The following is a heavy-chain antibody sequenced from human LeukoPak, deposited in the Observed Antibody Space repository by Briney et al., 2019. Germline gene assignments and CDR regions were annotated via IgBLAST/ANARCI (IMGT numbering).Heavy chain of an antibody. V-gene: IGHV4-59*08. J-gene: IGHJ6*04. CDR2: IYYRGST. Sequence: SETLSLTCTVSGGSISTSYWSWIRQPPGKGLEWIGYIYYRGSTNFSPSLKRRVTMPVDTSKNELSLKLPSMTAADTAVYYCARHRRQQLRSFEWLRNYHGLDVWGEGTTITVSS. CDR3: ARHRRQQLRSFEWLRNYHGLDV. CDR1: GGSISTSY. D-gene: IGHD3-9*01.